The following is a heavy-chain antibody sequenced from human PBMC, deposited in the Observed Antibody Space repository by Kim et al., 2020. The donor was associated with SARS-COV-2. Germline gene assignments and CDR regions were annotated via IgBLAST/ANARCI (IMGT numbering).Heavy chain of an antibody. J-gene: IGHJ3*02. CDR1: GGSISSSSYY. V-gene: IGHV4-39*01. CDR2: IYYSGST. Sequence: SETLSLTCTVSGGSISSSSYYWGWIRQPPGKGLEWIGSIYYSGSTYYNPSLKSRVTISVDTSKNQFSLKLSSVTAADTAVYYCARHPPYYCSSTSCYKVAFDIWGQGTMVTVSS. D-gene: IGHD2-2*02. CDR3: ARHPPYYCSSTSCYKVAFDI.